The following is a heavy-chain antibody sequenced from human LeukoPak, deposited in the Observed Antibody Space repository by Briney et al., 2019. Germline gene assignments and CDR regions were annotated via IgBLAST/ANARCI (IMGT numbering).Heavy chain of an antibody. J-gene: IGHJ4*02. CDR2: ISSSSSYI. CDR1: GFTFSSYS. V-gene: IGHV3-21*01. CDR3: ASRGVAPRVNYYFDY. D-gene: IGHD3-3*01. Sequence: PGGSLRLSCAASGFTFSSYSMNWVRQAPGKGLEWVSSISSSSSYIYYADSVKGRFTISRDNAKNSLYLQMNSLRAEDTAVYYCASRGVAPRVNYYFDYWGQGTLVTVSS.